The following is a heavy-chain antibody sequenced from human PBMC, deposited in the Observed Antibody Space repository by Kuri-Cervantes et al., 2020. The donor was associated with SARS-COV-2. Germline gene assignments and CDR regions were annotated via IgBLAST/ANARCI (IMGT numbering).Heavy chain of an antibody. CDR1: GFTFSSYA. D-gene: IGHD6-13*01. CDR3: AKDVDAAGAYWYFDL. Sequence: GESLKISCAASGFTFSSYAMSWVRQAPGKGLEWVSGISGNGGSTYYADSVKGRFTISRDNSKNTLYLQMNSLRAEDTAVYHCAKDVDAAGAYWYFDLWGRGTLVTVSS. CDR2: ISGNGGST. V-gene: IGHV3-23*01. J-gene: IGHJ2*01.